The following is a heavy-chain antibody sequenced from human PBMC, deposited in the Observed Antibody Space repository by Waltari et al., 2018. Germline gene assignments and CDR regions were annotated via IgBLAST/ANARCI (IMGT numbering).Heavy chain of an antibody. Sequence: QVQLRESGPSLLKPSETLSLICTFSGGSISGFYWIWVRQPPGKGLDWIGYIYYTGSTNFNPSLKSRVTMSVDTSKNQFSLKLSSVTAADTAFYYCARGGGGDWEWFDPWGQGTLVTVSS. J-gene: IGHJ5*02. CDR2: IYYTGST. CDR3: ARGGGGDWEWFDP. V-gene: IGHV4-59*01. D-gene: IGHD2-21*02. CDR1: GGSISGFY.